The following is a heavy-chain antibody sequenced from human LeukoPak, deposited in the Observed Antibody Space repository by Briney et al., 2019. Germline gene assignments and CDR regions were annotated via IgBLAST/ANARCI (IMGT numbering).Heavy chain of an antibody. V-gene: IGHV4-34*01. CDR2: INHSGST. J-gene: IGHJ3*02. D-gene: IGHD2-2*02. Sequence: SETLSLTCTVSGGSINNYYWSWIRQPPGKGLEWIGEINHSGSTNYNPSLKSRVTISVDTSKNQFSLKLSSVTAADTAVYYCARTRPLGYCSSTSCYTYAFDIWGQGTMVTVSS. CDR3: ARTRPLGYCSSTSCYTYAFDI. CDR1: GGSINNYY.